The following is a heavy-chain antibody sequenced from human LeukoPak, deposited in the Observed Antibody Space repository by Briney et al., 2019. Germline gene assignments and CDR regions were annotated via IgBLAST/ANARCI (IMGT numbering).Heavy chain of an antibody. Sequence: SETLSLTCTVSGDSINYYYWSWIRQSPGKGLEWIGEINHSGSTNYNPSLKSRVTISVDTSKNQFSLKLSSVTAADTAVYYCARLNLGKLPPGIAAAGTPVVFDYWGQGTLVTVSS. CDR1: GDSINYYY. CDR3: ARLNLGKLPPGIAAAGTPVVFDY. J-gene: IGHJ4*02. D-gene: IGHD6-13*01. CDR2: INHSGST. V-gene: IGHV4-34*01.